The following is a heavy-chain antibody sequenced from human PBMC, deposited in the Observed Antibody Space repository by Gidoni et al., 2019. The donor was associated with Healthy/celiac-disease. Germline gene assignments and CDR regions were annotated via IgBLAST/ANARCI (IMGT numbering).Heavy chain of an antibody. D-gene: IGHD3-10*01. CDR3: TTDGALWFGEDPDDY. Sequence: EVQLVESGGGLVKPGGSLRLSCAASGFTFSHAWMSWVRQAPGKGLAWVGRIKSKTDGGTTDYAAAVKGRFTISRDDSKNTLYLQMNSLKTEDTAVYYCTTDGALWFGEDPDDYWGQGTLVTVSS. J-gene: IGHJ4*02. CDR1: GFTFSHAW. CDR2: IKSKTDGGTT. V-gene: IGHV3-15*01.